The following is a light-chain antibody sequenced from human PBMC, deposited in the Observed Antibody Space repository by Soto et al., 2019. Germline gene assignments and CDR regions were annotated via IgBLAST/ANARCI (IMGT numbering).Light chain of an antibody. CDR3: AAWDDSLNGGV. J-gene: IGLJ7*01. CDR1: SSNIGSYA. Sequence: QSVLTQPPSASGAPGQRVTISCSGSSSNIGSYAVNWYQQLPGTAPKLLLYSNNQRPSGVPDRFSGSKSGTSASLAISGLQSEDEADYYCAAWDDSLNGGVFGGGTQLTVL. V-gene: IGLV1-44*01. CDR2: SNN.